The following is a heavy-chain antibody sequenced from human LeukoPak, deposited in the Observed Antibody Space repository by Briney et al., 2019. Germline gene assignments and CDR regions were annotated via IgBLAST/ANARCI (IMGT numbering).Heavy chain of an antibody. CDR1: GFTVSSNY. D-gene: IGHD3-10*01. CDR2: IYSGTTT. J-gene: IGHJ4*02. V-gene: IGHV3-53*01. Sequence: GGSLTLSCAASGFTVSSNYMSWVRQAPGKGLEWVSVIYSGTTTYYADSVKGRFTISRDNSKNTLYLQMNSLRAEDTAVYYCALRGGSGSYSYFFDSWGQGTLVTVSS. CDR3: ALRGGSGSYSYFFDS.